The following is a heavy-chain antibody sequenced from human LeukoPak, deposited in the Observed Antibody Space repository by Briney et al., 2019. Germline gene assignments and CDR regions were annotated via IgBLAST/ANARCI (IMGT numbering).Heavy chain of an antibody. J-gene: IGHJ1*01. Sequence: ETLSLTCAVYGGSFSGYYWSWIRQAPGKGLEWVSVIYSGGSTYYADSVKGRFTISRDNSKNTLYLQMNSLRAEDTTVYYCARELGLAYFQHWGQGTLVTVSS. CDR2: IYSGGST. CDR1: GGSFSGYY. CDR3: ARELGLAYFQH. V-gene: IGHV3-53*01.